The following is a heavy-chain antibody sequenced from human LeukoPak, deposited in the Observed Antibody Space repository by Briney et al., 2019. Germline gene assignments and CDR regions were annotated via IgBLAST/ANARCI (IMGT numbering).Heavy chain of an antibody. CDR2: IKRDGGEK. D-gene: IGHD5-24*01. J-gene: IGHJ4*02. CDR3: ARDDRDGYNYFAY. Sequence: GGSLRLSCVVSGFTFSSYWMSWVRQAPGRGLEWVANIKRDGGEKYYVDSVKGRSTISRDNAKNSLYLQMNSLRAEDSAVYYCARDDRDGYNYFAYWGQGTLVTVSS. CDR1: GFTFSSYW. V-gene: IGHV3-7*04.